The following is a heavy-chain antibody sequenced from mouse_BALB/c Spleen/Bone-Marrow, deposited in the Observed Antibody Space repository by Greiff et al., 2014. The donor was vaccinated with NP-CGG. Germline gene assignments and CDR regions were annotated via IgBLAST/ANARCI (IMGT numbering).Heavy chain of an antibody. D-gene: IGHD2-10*02. CDR1: GYSFTNYT. J-gene: IGHJ2*01. V-gene: IGHV1-4*02. Sequence: VQLQESAAELARPGASVKMSCKASGYSFTNYTMHWVKQRPGQGLEWIGYINPSSGYNEYNQKFKDKTTLTADKSSSTAYMQLSSLTSEDSAVYYCARPYGNYVYYWGQGTTLTVSS. CDR2: INPSSGYN. CDR3: ARPYGNYVYY.